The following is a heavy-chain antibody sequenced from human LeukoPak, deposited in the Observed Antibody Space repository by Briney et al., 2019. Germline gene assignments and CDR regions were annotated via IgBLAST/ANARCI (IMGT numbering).Heavy chain of an antibody. CDR1: GYSFTSHY. CDR3: ARDYYYDSREYGWYFDL. V-gene: IGHV1-46*01. D-gene: IGHD3-22*01. CDR2: INPSGGST. Sequence: ASVKVSCKASGYSFTSHYMHWVRQAPGQGLEWMGIINPSGGSTSYAQKFQGRVTMTRDTSTSTVYMELSSLRSEDTAVYYCARDYYYDSREYGWYFDLWGRGTLVTVSS. J-gene: IGHJ2*01.